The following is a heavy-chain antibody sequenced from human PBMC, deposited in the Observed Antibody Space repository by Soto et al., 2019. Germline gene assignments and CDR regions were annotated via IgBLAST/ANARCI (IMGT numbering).Heavy chain of an antibody. V-gene: IGHV3-30*18. CDR2: ISYDGSNK. J-gene: IGHJ4*02. CDR1: GFTFSSYG. CDR3: AKDFKDFDY. Sequence: QVQLVESGGGVVQPGRSLRLSCVASGFTFSSYGMHWVRQAPGKGLEWVAVISYDGSNKYYADSVKGRFTISRDNSKNTLYLQMNSLRAEDTAVYYCAKDFKDFDYWGQGTLVTVSS.